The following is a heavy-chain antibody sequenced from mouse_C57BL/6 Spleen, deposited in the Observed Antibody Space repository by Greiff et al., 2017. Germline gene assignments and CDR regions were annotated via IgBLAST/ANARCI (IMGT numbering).Heavy chain of an antibody. V-gene: IGHV7-1*01. CDR1: GFTFSDFY. CDR2: SRNKANDYTT. Sequence: EVQVVESGGGLVQSGRSLRLSCATSGFTFSDFYMEWVRQAPGKGLEWIAASRNKANDYTTEYSAAVKGRFIVSRDTSQSILYLQMNALRAEDTAIYYCARDAGDYWGQGTSVTVSS. J-gene: IGHJ4*01. CDR3: ARDAGDY.